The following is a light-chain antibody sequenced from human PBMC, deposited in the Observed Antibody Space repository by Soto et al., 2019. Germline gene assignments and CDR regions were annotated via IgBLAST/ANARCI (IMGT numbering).Light chain of an antibody. V-gene: IGLV2-14*01. CDR2: QVS. CDR1: SSDVGGYYY. Sequence: QSALTQPASVSGSPGQSITISCTGTSSDVGGYYYVSCYQHHPGKAPKLMIYQVSNRPSGVSNRFSGSKSGNTASLTISGRQAEDEADYYCSSYTSSNTFYVFGTGTKVTVL. J-gene: IGLJ1*01. CDR3: SSYTSSNTFYV.